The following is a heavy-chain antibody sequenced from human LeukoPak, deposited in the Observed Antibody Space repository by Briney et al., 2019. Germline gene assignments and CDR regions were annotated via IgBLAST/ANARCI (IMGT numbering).Heavy chain of an antibody. CDR1: GFTFSSYG. J-gene: IGHJ6*02. CDR3: AKGADYGSGSIYYYGMDV. V-gene: IGHV3-30*18. CDR2: ISYDGSNK. D-gene: IGHD3-10*01. Sequence: GGSLRLSCAASGFTFSSYGMHWVRQAPGKGLEWVAVISYDGSNKYYADSVKGRFTISRDNSKNTLYLQMNSLRAEDTAVYYCAKGADYGSGSIYYYGMDVWGQETTVTVSS.